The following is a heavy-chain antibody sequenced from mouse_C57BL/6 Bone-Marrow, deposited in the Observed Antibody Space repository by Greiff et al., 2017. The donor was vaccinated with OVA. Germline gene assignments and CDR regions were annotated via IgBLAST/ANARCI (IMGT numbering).Heavy chain of an antibody. V-gene: IGHV5-9*01. Sequence: EVKLMESGGGLVKPGGSLKLSCAASGFTFSSYTMSWVRQTPEKRLEWVAPISGGGGNTYYPDSVKGRFTISRDNAKNTLYLQMSSLRSEDTALYYCARQYGSSYGAWFAYWGQGTLVTVSA. CDR1: GFTFSSYT. D-gene: IGHD1-1*01. J-gene: IGHJ3*01. CDR3: ARQYGSSYGAWFAY. CDR2: ISGGGGNT.